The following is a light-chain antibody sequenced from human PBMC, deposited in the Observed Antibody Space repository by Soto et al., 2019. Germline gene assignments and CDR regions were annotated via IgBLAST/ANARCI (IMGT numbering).Light chain of an antibody. CDR1: QSISSW. CDR3: QHYNSYSEA. J-gene: IGKJ1*01. CDR2: KAS. V-gene: IGKV1-5*03. Sequence: DIQMTQSPSTLSASVGDRVTITCRASQSISSWLAWYQQKPGKAPKLLIYKASTLKSGVPSRFSGSGSGTELTLTLSSLQPDDGATYYCQHYNSYSEAFGQGTKVDIK.